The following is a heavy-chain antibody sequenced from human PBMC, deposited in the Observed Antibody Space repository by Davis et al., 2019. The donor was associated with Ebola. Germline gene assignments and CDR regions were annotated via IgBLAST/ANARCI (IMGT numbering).Heavy chain of an antibody. Sequence: SETLSLTCTVSGGSISSYYWSWIRQPPGKELEWIGYIYYSGSTNYNPSLKSRVTISVDTSKNQFSLKLSSVTAADTAVYYCASLLVGTPRHYYGMDVWGQGTTVTVSS. J-gene: IGHJ6*02. D-gene: IGHD1-26*01. V-gene: IGHV4-59*01. CDR2: IYYSGST. CDR1: GGSISSYY. CDR3: ASLLVGTPRHYYGMDV.